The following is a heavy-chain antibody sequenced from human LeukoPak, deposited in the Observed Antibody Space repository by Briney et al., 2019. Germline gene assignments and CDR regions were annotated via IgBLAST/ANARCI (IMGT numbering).Heavy chain of an antibody. CDR1: GYTFTGYY. Sequence: ASVKVSCKASGYTFTGYYMHWVRQAPGQGLEWMGWINPNSGGTNYAQKFQGRVTMTRDTSISTAYMELSRLRSDDTAVYYCARSSSSVTGIDYWGQGTLVTVSS. V-gene: IGHV1-2*02. CDR2: INPNSGGT. D-gene: IGHD6-6*01. J-gene: IGHJ4*02. CDR3: ARSSSSVTGIDY.